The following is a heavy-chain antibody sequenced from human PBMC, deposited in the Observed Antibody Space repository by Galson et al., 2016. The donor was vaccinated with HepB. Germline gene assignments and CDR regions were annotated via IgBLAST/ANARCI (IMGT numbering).Heavy chain of an antibody. D-gene: IGHD2-21*01. CDR1: GFTLSGSG. CDR2: ILYDGSNK. Sequence: SLRLSCAASGFTLSGSGMHWVRQAPGKGLEWVAVILYDGSNKFYGDSVKGRFTISRDIPKNTLYLQMNSLRAEDTAVYHCARAIPRGGKYVFPYYYYDMDVWGRGTTVIVSS. J-gene: IGHJ6*02. V-gene: IGHV3-33*01. CDR3: ARAIPRGGKYVFPYYYYDMDV.